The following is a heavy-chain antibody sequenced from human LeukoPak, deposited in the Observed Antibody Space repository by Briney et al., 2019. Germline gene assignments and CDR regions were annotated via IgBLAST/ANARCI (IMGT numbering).Heavy chain of an antibody. J-gene: IGHJ4*02. CDR3: ATSGSYYRFEY. V-gene: IGHV3-33*01. Sequence: GESLRLSCAASGFTFSSYGMHWVRQAPGKGLEWVAVIWYDGSNKYYADSVKGRFTISRDNSKNTLYLQMNSLRAEDTAVYYCATSGSYYRFEYWGQGTLVTVSS. CDR1: GFTFSSYG. CDR2: IWYDGSNK. D-gene: IGHD1-26*01.